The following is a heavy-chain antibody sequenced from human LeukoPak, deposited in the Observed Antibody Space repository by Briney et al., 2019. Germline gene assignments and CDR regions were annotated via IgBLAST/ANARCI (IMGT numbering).Heavy chain of an antibody. V-gene: IGHV4-4*09. CDR2: IYPSGST. Sequence: SETLSLTCTVSGGSISSYCWSWVRQPPGKGLEWIGYIYPSGSTDYNPSLKSRVTMSVDTSKNQLSMELRFLTAADTAVYYCATSHDVKTAPNDLWGQGTLVTVSS. D-gene: IGHD3-10*02. CDR3: ATSHDVKTAPNDL. CDR1: GGSISSYC. J-gene: IGHJ5*02.